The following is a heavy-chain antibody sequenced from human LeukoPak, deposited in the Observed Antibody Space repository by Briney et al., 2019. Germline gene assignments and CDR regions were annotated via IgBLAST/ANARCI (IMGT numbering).Heavy chain of an antibody. CDR1: GGSITSSSYY. CDR2: IYYSGST. J-gene: IGHJ5*02. D-gene: IGHD6-13*01. CDR3: ARQAAAGRDFDP. Sequence: PSETLSLTCTVSGGSITSSSYYWGWIRQPPGKGLEWIGIIYYSGSTYYNPSLKSRVTISVDTSKNQFSLKLSSVTAADTAVYYCARQAAAGRDFDPWGQGTLVTVSS. V-gene: IGHV4-39*01.